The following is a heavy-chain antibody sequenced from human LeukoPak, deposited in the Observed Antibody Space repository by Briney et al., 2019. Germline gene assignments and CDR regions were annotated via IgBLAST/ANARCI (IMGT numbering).Heavy chain of an antibody. CDR2: FDPEDGET. Sequence: ASVKVSCKVSGYTLTELSVHWVRRAPGKGLEWMGGFDPEDGETIYAQKFQGRVTMTEDTSTDTAYMELSSLRSEDTAVYYCATGGRQLWFPTRKWGQGTLVTVSS. CDR1: GYTLTELS. J-gene: IGHJ4*02. D-gene: IGHD5-18*01. CDR3: ATGGRQLWFPTRK. V-gene: IGHV1-24*01.